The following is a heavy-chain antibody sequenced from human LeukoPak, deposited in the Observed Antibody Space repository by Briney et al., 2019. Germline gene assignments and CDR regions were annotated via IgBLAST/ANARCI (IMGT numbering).Heavy chain of an antibody. V-gene: IGHV4-39*07. Sequence: SETLSLTCTVSGGSISSSRYYWAWIRQSPGKGLEWIGSLYYSGSAYYNPSLKSRVTISVDTSKSQFSLRLSSVTAADTAVYYCAREYSSSFDYWGQGTLVTVSS. CDR2: LYYSGSA. D-gene: IGHD6-13*01. CDR3: AREYSSSFDY. J-gene: IGHJ4*02. CDR1: GGSISSSRYY.